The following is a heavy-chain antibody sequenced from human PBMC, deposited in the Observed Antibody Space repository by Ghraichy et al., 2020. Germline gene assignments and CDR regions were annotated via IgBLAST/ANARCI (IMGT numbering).Heavy chain of an antibody. J-gene: IGHJ6*02. CDR3: ARSRYYYGMDV. V-gene: IGHV4-59*01. CDR2: IYYSGST. CDR1: GGSISSYY. Sequence: SETLSLTCTVSGGSISSYYWSWIRQPPGKGLEWIGYIYYSGSTNYNPSLKSRVTISVDTSKNQFSLKLSSVTAADTAVYYCARSRYYYGMDVWGQGTTVTVSS.